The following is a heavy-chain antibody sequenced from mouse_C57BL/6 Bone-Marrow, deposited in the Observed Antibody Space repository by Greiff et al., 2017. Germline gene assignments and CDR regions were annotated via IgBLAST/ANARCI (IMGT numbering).Heavy chain of an antibody. Sequence: VQLQQSGAELARPGASVKLSCKASGYTFTSYGISWVKQRTGQGLEWIGEIYPRSGNTYYNEKFKGKATLTADKSSSTAYMELRSLTSEDSAVDFGAKKLGGDYYAMDYGGQGTSVTVSS. CDR3: AKKLGGDYYAMDY. CDR2: IYPRSGNT. D-gene: IGHD4-1*01. J-gene: IGHJ4*01. CDR1: GYTFTSYG. V-gene: IGHV1-81*01.